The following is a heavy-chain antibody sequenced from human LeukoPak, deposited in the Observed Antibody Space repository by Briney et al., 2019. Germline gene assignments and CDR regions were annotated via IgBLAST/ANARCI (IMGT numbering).Heavy chain of an antibody. CDR2: IYYSGST. CDR3: ARDSYYYDSSGSVAFDP. J-gene: IGHJ5*02. Sequence: KPSETLSLTCTVSGGSISSYYWSWIRQPPGKGLEWIGYIYYSGSTNYNPSLKSGVTISVDTSKNQFSLKLSSVTAADTAVYYCARDSYYYDSSGSVAFDPWGQGPLVTVSS. D-gene: IGHD3-22*01. V-gene: IGHV4-59*01. CDR1: GGSISSYY.